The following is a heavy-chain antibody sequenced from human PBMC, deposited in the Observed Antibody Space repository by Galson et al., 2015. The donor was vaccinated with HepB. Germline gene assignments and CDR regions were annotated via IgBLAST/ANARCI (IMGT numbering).Heavy chain of an antibody. CDR3: ARRGVGATQDHYYGMDV. J-gene: IGHJ6*02. V-gene: IGHV5-10-1*01. CDR2: IDPSDSYT. CDR1: GYSFTSYW. D-gene: IGHD1-26*01. Sequence: QSGAEVKKPGESLRISCKGSGYSFTSYWISWVRQMPGKGLEWMGRIDPSDSYTNYSPSFQGHVTISADKSISTAYLQWSSLKASDTAMYYCARRGVGATQDHYYGMDVWGQGTTVTVSS.